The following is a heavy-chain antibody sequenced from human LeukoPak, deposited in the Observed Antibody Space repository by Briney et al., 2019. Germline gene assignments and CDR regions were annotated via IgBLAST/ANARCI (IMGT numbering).Heavy chain of an antibody. CDR2: IRSKAYGGTT. CDR3: TRFFGDYEAYYFDY. CDR1: GFTFGDYA. D-gene: IGHD4-17*01. J-gene: IGHJ4*02. V-gene: IGHV3-49*03. Sequence: PGRSLRLSCTASGFTFGDYAMSWFRQAPGKGLEWVGFIRSKAYGGTTEYAASVKGRFTISRDDSKSIAYLQMNSLKTEDTAVYYCTRFFGDYEAYYFDYWGQGTLVTVSS.